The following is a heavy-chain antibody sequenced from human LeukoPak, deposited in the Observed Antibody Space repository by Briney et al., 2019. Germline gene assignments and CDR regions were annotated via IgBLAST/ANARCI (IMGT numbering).Heavy chain of an antibody. J-gene: IGHJ4*02. CDR3: ARVDLYGSGSYDY. CDR2: ISGSGGST. D-gene: IGHD3-10*01. Sequence: GGSLRLSCAASGFTFSSYAMSWVRQAPGKGLEWVSAISGSGGSTYYADSVKGRFTISRDNAKNSLYLQMNSLRAEDTALYYCARVDLYGSGSYDYWGQGTLVTVSS. V-gene: IGHV3-23*01. CDR1: GFTFSSYA.